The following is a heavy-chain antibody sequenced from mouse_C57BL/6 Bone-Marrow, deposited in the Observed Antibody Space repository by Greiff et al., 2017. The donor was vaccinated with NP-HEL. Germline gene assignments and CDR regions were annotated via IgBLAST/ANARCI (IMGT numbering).Heavy chain of an antibody. V-gene: IGHV1-81*01. CDR3: ARSHYYGSSYVAY. CDR1: GYTFTSYG. D-gene: IGHD1-1*01. J-gene: IGHJ3*01. CDR2: IYPRSGNT. Sequence: ESGAELARPGASVKLSCKASGYTFTSYGISWVKQRTGQGLEWIGEIYPRSGNTYYNEKFKGKATLTADKSSSTAYMELRSLTSEDSAVYFCARSHYYGSSYVAYWGQGTLVTVSA.